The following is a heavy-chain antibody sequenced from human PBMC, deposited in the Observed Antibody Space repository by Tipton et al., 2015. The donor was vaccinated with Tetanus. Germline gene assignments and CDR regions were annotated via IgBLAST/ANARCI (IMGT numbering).Heavy chain of an antibody. Sequence: SLRLSCVTSGFTFSGSPIHWVRQASGKGLEWVGRIRTRPNNYATVHGESVRGRFIMSRDDSNNTAYLQMNSLKTEDTAVYFCARPLALDGGYETYFDLWGRGTLVTVSS. V-gene: IGHV3-73*01. CDR2: IRTRPNNYAT. CDR3: ARPLALDGGYETYFDL. CDR1: GFTFSGSP. D-gene: IGHD5-12*01. J-gene: IGHJ2*01.